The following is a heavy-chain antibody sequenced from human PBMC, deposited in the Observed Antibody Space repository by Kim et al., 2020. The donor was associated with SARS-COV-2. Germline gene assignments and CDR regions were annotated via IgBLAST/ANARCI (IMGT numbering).Heavy chain of an antibody. CDR2: IYPGDSDT. Sequence: GESLKISCKGSGYSFTSYWIGWVRQMPGKGLEWMGIIYPGDSDTRYSPSFQGQVTISADKSISTAYLQWSSLKASDTAMYYCARRGGDCSGGSCYFRGAFDIWGQGTMVTVSS. J-gene: IGHJ3*02. V-gene: IGHV5-51*01. CDR1: GYSFTSYW. CDR3: ARRGGDCSGGSCYFRGAFDI. D-gene: IGHD2-15*01.